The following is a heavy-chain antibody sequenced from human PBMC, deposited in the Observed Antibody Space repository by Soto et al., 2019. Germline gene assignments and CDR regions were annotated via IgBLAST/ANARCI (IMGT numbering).Heavy chain of an antibody. CDR1: GCTFSSYA. V-gene: IGHV1-69*13. Sequence: SVKVSCKASGCTFSSYAISWVRQAPGQGLEWMGGIIPIFGTANYAQKFQGRVTITADESTSTAYMELSSLRSEDTAVCYCARFPLPTYYYDSSGHIAPFDYWGQGTLVTVSS. D-gene: IGHD3-22*01. CDR2: IIPIFGTA. CDR3: ARFPLPTYYYDSSGHIAPFDY. J-gene: IGHJ4*02.